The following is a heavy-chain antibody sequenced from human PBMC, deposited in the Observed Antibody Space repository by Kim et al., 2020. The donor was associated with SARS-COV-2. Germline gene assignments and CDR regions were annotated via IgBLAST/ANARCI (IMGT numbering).Heavy chain of an antibody. CDR1: GGSISSSNYY. CDR3: ARLMVRGPSFGY. CDR2: VFYTGST. J-gene: IGHJ4*02. V-gene: IGHV4-39*07. D-gene: IGHD3-10*01. Sequence: SETLSLTCTVSGGSISSSNYYWGWIRQPPGKGLEWIGSVFYTGSTYYNPSLKSRITISVDTSKNQFSLNLSSVTAADTAVYYCARLMVRGPSFGYWGQGT.